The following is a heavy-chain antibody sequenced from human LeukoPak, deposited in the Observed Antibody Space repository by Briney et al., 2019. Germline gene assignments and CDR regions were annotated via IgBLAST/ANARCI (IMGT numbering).Heavy chain of an antibody. CDR1: GGSISSHY. V-gene: IGHV4-59*11. D-gene: IGHD3-9*01. CDR3: ARVWADYDILTGYYIGVGSFDI. Sequence: SETLSLTCTVSGGSISSHYWSWIRQPPGKGLEWIGYIYYSGSTNYNPSLKSRVTISVDTSKNQFSLKLSSVTAADTAVYYCARVWADYDILTGYYIGVGSFDIWGQGTMVTVSS. CDR2: IYYSGST. J-gene: IGHJ3*02.